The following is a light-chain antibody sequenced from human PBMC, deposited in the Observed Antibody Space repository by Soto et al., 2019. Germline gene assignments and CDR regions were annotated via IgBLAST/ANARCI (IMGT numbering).Light chain of an antibody. J-gene: IGLJ1*01. CDR3: CSYAGFSTGDV. V-gene: IGLV2-23*02. Sequence: QSALTQPASVSGSPGQSITISCSGTSSDVGSYNLVSWYQQHPGKAPQLMIYEVSKWPSGVSNRFSGSKSGNTASLTISGLQAEDEADYYCCSYAGFSTGDVFGTGTKLTVL. CDR1: SSDVGSYNL. CDR2: EVS.